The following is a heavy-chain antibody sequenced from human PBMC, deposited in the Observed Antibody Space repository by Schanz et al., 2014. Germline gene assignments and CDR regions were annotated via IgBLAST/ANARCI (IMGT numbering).Heavy chain of an antibody. CDR1: GFTFSSYA. Sequence: EVQLVESGGGLVQPGGSLRLSCAASGFTFSSYAMCWVRQAPGKGLEWVSTITSNGGGTYYADSVKGRFTISRDNAKNTLYLQMNSLRVEDTAEYYCAKNWKGHHITGRPGWSDGMDVWGQGTTVTVSS. CDR3: AKNWKGHHITGRPGWSDGMDV. J-gene: IGHJ6*02. V-gene: IGHV3-23*04. D-gene: IGHD6-6*01. CDR2: ITSNGGGT.